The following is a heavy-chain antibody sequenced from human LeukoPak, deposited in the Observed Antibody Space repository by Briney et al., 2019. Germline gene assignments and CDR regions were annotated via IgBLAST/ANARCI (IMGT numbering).Heavy chain of an antibody. Sequence: GGSLRLSCAASGFTFSDYYMSWIRQAPGKGLEWVSYISSSGSTIYYADSVKGRFTISRDNAKNTLYLQMNSLRAEDTAVYYCARSITLKEDDAFDSWVQGTMVTVRS. CDR3: ARSITLKEDDAFDS. V-gene: IGHV3-11*04. D-gene: IGHD1-20*01. CDR1: GFTFSDYY. CDR2: ISSSGSTI. J-gene: IGHJ3*02.